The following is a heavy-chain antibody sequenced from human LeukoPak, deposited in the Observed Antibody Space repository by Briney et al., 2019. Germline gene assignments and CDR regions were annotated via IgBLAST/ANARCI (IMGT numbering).Heavy chain of an antibody. D-gene: IGHD5-18*01. J-gene: IGHJ4*02. CDR2: ISYDGSNK. CDR3: ARGPDRYSYGLIDY. Sequence: GGSLRLSCAASGFTFSSYGMHWVRQAPGKGLEWVAVISYDGSNKYYADSVKGRFTISRDNSKNTLYLQMNSLRAEDTAVYYCARGPDRYSYGLIDYWGQGTLVTVSS. CDR1: GFTFSSYG. V-gene: IGHV3-30*03.